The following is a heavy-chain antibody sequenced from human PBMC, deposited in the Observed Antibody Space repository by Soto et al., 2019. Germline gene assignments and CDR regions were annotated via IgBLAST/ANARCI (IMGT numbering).Heavy chain of an antibody. CDR1: GFTFSDYN. J-gene: IGHJ5*02. D-gene: IGHD2-15*01. V-gene: IGHV3-48*01. CDR3: AREGRP. Sequence: HPGGSLRLSCVASGFTFSDYNMNWVRQAPGKGLEWVSFISGRSNTIYYADSVKGRFTISRDNAKNSLYLLMNSLRAEDTAVYYCAREGRPWGQGTLVTVSS. CDR2: ISGRSNTI.